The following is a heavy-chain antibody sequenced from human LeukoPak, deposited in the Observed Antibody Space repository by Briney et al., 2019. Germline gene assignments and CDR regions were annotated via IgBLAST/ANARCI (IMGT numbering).Heavy chain of an antibody. CDR2: IVGSGGST. D-gene: IGHD3-9*01. CDR3: AKWGDYDILTGYYDSDY. CDR1: GFTFSNYA. J-gene: IGHJ4*02. Sequence: TGASLRLSCAAPGFTFSNYAMSWVRQAPGKGLEWVSAIVGSGGSTYYADSVKGRFTISRDNPKNTLYLQMNSLRAEDTAVYYCAKWGDYDILTGYYDSDYWGQGTLVTVSS. V-gene: IGHV3-23*01.